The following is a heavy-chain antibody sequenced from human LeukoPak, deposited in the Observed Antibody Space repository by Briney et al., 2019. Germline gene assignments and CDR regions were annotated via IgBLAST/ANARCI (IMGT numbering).Heavy chain of an antibody. D-gene: IGHD3-22*01. J-gene: IGHJ4*02. V-gene: IGHV1-18*01. CDR2: ISAYNGNT. CDR1: GYTFTSYG. Sequence: ASVKVSCKASGYTFTSYGISWVRQAPGQGLEWMGWISAYNGNTNYAQKLQGRVTMTTDTSTSTAYMELRSLRSDDTAVYYCARDPLGYYYDSSGYLDYWGQGTLVTVSS. CDR3: ARDPLGYYYDSSGYLDY.